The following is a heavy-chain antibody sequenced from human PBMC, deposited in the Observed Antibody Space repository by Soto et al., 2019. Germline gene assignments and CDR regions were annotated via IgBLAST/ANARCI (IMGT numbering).Heavy chain of an antibody. CDR2: IYYTGNT. CDR3: ARGGASSNWLDP. V-gene: IGHV4-59*01. J-gene: IGHJ5*02. D-gene: IGHD3-10*01. Sequence: LSLTCTLSGGWTSGYYWSWIWPPPGKRLGWIGYIYYTGNTIYNPSLNSRVTMSVDTFKNQFSLHLNDVSAADRAVYYCARGGASSNWLDPWGQGTLVTVSS. CDR1: GGWTSGYY.